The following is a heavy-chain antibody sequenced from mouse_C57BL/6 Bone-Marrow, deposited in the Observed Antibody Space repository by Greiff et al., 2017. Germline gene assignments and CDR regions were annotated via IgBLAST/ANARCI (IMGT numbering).Heavy chain of an antibody. Sequence: EVKLQESGPELVKPGASVKISCKASGYSFTDYNMNWVKQSNGKSLEWIGIINPNYGTTSYNQKFKGKATLTVDQSSSTAYMQLNSLTSEDSAVYYCARVTTLYYYAMDYWGQGTSVTVSA. CDR1: GYSFTDYN. V-gene: IGHV1-39*01. CDR3: ARVTTLYYYAMDY. D-gene: IGHD2-3*01. J-gene: IGHJ4*01. CDR2: INPNYGTT.